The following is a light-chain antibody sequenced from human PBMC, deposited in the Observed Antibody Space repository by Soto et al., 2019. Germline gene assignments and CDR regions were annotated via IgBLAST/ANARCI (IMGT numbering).Light chain of an antibody. V-gene: IGKV3D-15*01. CDR3: HQYDSWT. J-gene: IGKJ1*01. Sequence: EIVMTQSPATLSVSPCERATLSCRASQSVSSNLAWYQQKPGQAPRLLIYGASSRATGIPDRFSGSGSGTDFTLTISSLEPEDFAVYYCHQYDSWTFGQGTKVDIK. CDR2: GAS. CDR1: QSVSSN.